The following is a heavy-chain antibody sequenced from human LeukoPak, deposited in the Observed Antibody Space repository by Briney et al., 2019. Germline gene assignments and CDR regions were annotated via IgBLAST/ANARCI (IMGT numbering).Heavy chain of an antibody. Sequence: ASVTVSCTASGYTFTNYGIYWVRQAPGQGLEWMGWISAFNGHTNYSQKLQGRVTMTTDTSTDTAYMELKSLTSDDTAVYYCARGGVMTQVRKAFAAWGQGTMLIVSS. V-gene: IGHV1-18*01. D-gene: IGHD2-21*02. CDR2: ISAFNGHT. CDR1: GYTFTNYG. CDR3: ARGGVMTQVRKAFAA. J-gene: IGHJ3*01.